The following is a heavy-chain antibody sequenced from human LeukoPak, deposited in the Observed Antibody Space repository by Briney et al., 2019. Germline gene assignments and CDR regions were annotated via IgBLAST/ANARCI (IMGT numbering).Heavy chain of an antibody. D-gene: IGHD3-10*01. CDR1: GSSFTSYW. CDR2: IYPGDSDT. V-gene: IGHV5-51*01. CDR3: ARHRAIGVRGVPWVGPNWFDP. J-gene: IGHJ5*02. Sequence: GESLKISCKGSGSSFTSYWIGWVRQMPGKGLEWMGIIYPGDSDTRYSPSFQDQVTISADKSISTAYLQWSSLKASDTAMYYCARHRAIGVRGVPWVGPNWFDPWGQGTLVTVSS.